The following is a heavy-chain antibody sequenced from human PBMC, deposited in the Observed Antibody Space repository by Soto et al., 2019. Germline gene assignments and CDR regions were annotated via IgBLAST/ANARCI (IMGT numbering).Heavy chain of an antibody. J-gene: IGHJ4*02. V-gene: IGHV5-10-1*01. CDR1: GYSFTSYW. D-gene: IGHD3-10*01. CDR2: IDPSDSYT. Sequence: PGESLKISCKGSGYSFTSYWISWVRQMPGKGLEWMGRIDPSDSYTNYSPSFQGHVTISADKSISTAYLQWSSLKASDTAMYYCAKETSQGSGSYPVFDYWGQGTLVTVS. CDR3: AKETSQGSGSYPVFDY.